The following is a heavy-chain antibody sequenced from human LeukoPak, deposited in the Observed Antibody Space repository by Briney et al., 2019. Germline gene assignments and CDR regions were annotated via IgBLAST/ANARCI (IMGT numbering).Heavy chain of an antibody. CDR3: ARGPNVLLWFGESPTFDY. J-gene: IGHJ4*02. CDR1: GYTFTSYG. V-gene: IGHV1-18*01. CDR2: ISAYNGNT. D-gene: IGHD3-10*01. Sequence: ASVKVSCKASGYTFTSYGISWVRQDPGQGLEWMGWISAYNGNTNYAQKLQGRVTMTTDTSTSTAYMELRSLRSDDTAVYYCARGPNVLLWFGESPTFDYWGQGTLVTVSS.